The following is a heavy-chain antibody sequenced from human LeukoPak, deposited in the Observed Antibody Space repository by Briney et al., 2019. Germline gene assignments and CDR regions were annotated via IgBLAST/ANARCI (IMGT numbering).Heavy chain of an antibody. CDR1: GLTFTSYG. CDR3: ARVWGALGRWELGLVDY. J-gene: IGHJ4*02. D-gene: IGHD1-26*01. CDR2: ISAYNGNT. V-gene: IGHV1-18*01. Sequence: GASVKGSCKASGLTFTSYGISWVRQAPGQGLEWMGWISAYNGNTNYAQKLQGRVTMTTDTSTSTAYMELRSLRSDDTAVYYCARVWGALGRWELGLVDYWGQGTLVTVSS.